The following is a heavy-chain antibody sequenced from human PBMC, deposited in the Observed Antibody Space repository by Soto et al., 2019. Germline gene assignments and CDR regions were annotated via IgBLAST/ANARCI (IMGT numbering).Heavy chain of an antibody. CDR2: ITTTSTYK. V-gene: IGHV3-21*01. CDR1: AFTFNNFP. Sequence: EVQLVESGGGLVKPGGSLRLSCVASAFTFNNFPMHWVRQAPGKGLQWLASITTTSTYKYYADSVKGRFSISRDNAKNSLYLELTNLRSEDTAVYYSAREKCSSTSCNHGMDVWGLGTTVTVSS. CDR3: AREKCSSTSCNHGMDV. J-gene: IGHJ6*02. D-gene: IGHD2-2*01.